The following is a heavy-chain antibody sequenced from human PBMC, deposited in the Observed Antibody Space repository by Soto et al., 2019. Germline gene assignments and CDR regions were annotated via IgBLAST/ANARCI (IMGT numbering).Heavy chain of an antibody. CDR2: IIPISETT. V-gene: IGHV1-69*01. J-gene: IGHJ6*02. CDR3: ARSQGSSTSLENYYYYYNCMDG. D-gene: IGHD2-2*01. CDR1: GGTFSSYA. Sequence: QVQLVQSGAEVKKPGSSVKVSCKASGGTFSSYAISWVRQAPGQGLEWMGGIIPISETTNYAQKFQGIVTTTADESKSTAYMELSSLRSEDTAVYYCARSQGSSTSLENYYYYYNCMDGWGQGSTVTVSS.